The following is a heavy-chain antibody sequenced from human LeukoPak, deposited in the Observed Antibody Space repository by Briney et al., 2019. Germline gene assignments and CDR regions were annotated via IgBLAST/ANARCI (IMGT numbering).Heavy chain of an antibody. CDR2: IWYDGSNT. Sequence: QPGGSLRLSCAASGFTFTSYDMHWVRQAPGKGLEWVALIWYDGSNTYYADSVKGRFTISRDNARNSLYLQMNNLRGEDTAIYYCARDAGNSGYGCDLWGQGTLVTVSS. D-gene: IGHD5-12*01. CDR3: ARDAGNSGYGCDL. J-gene: IGHJ5*02. CDR1: GFTFTSYD. V-gene: IGHV3-33*01.